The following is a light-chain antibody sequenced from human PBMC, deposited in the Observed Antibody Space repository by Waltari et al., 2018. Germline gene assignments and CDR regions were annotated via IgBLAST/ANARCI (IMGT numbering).Light chain of an antibody. J-gene: IGLJ2*01. CDR3: QVWDSSSDHVV. V-gene: IGLV3-21*04. CDR2: YND. Sequence: SYVLTQPPSVSVAPGKTASITCGGNNIGSKSVHWYQRKAGQAPELVLFYNDDRHSGIPERFSGSNSGNTATLTISRVEAGDEADYYCQVWDSSSDHVVFGGGTKLTVL. CDR1: NIGSKS.